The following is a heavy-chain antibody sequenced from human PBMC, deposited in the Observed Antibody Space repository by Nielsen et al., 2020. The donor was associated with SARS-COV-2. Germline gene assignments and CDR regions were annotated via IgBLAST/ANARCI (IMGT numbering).Heavy chain of an antibody. Sequence: GESLKISCAASGFTFSSYAMHWVRQAPGKGLEWVAVISYDGSNKYYADSVKGRFTISRDNSKNTLYLQMNSLRAEDTAVYYCAKDWAGYSSGWSHSDYWGQGTLVTVSS. CDR3: AKDWAGYSSGWSHSDY. V-gene: IGHV3-30-3*01. CDR2: ISYDGSNK. J-gene: IGHJ4*02. D-gene: IGHD6-19*01. CDR1: GFTFSSYA.